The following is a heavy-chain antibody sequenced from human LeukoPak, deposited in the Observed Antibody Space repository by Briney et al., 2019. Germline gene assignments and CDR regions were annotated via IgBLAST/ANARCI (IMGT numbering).Heavy chain of an antibody. V-gene: IGHV3-30*18. Sequence: GGSLRLSCAASEFTFSNYGMSWVRQAPGKGLEWVAVISYDGSNKYYADSVKGRFAISRDNSKNTLYLQMNSLRAEDTAVYYCAKDRWFGTFDYWGQGTLVTVSS. D-gene: IGHD3-10*01. CDR3: AKDRWFGTFDY. J-gene: IGHJ4*02. CDR1: EFTFSNYG. CDR2: ISYDGSNK.